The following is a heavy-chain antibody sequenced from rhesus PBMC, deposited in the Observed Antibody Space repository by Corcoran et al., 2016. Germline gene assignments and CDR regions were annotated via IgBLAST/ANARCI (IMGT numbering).Heavy chain of an antibody. Sequence: QVQLQESGPGLFKPSETLSLTCAVSVYSICIGYRSTWLRHPPGRCMEWCGYIGGSSGSTKYNPSRKSRVTISRDTTKNQLSLKLNSVTAADTAVYYCSRGSYSSTYGYFFDYWGQGVLVTVSS. CDR3: SRGSYSSTYGYFFDY. J-gene: IGHJ4*01. D-gene: IGHD6-43*01. V-gene: IGHV4-127*01. CDR1: VYSICIGYR. CDR2: IGGSSGST.